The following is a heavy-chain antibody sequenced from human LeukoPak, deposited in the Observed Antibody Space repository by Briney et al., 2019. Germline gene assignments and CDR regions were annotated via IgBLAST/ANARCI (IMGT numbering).Heavy chain of an antibody. V-gene: IGHV3-21*01. J-gene: IGHJ4*02. CDR2: ISSSSSYI. Sequence: PGGSLRLSCAASGFTFSSYSMNWVRQAPGKGLEWVSSISSSSSYIYYADSVKGRFTISRDNAKNSLYLQMNSLRAEDTAVYYCARDPPSITMVRDNVDYWGQGTLVTVSS. CDR1: GFTFSSYS. D-gene: IGHD3-10*01. CDR3: ARDPPSITMVRDNVDY.